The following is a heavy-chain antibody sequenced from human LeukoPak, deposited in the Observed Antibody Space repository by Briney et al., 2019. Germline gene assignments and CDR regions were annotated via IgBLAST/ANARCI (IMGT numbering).Heavy chain of an antibody. CDR2: IYTGGNT. CDR3: ARGDDSGYYDYFDY. V-gene: IGHV3-53*01. J-gene: IGHJ4*02. CDR1: GFTVDSDY. Sequence: GGSLRLSCAASGFTVDSDYLSWVRQAPGKGLEWVSTIYTGGNTYYAASVKGRFTISRDFSKNTVFLHMNSLRAEDTAMYYCARGDDSGYYDYFDYWGQGALVTVSS. D-gene: IGHD3-22*01.